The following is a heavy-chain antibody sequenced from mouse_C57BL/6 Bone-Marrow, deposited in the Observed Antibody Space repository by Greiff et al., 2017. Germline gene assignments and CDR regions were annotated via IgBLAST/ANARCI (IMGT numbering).Heavy chain of an antibody. Sequence: QVQLQQPGAELVRPGTSVKLSCKASGYTFTSYWMHWVKQRPGQGLEWIGVIDPSDSYTNYNQKFKGKATLTVDTSSSTAYMQLSSLTSEDSAVYYCASSSYYCGSSKGYFDVWGTGTTVTVSS. J-gene: IGHJ1*03. CDR3: ASSSYYCGSSKGYFDV. CDR1: GYTFTSYW. CDR2: IDPSDSYT. V-gene: IGHV1-59*01. D-gene: IGHD1-1*01.